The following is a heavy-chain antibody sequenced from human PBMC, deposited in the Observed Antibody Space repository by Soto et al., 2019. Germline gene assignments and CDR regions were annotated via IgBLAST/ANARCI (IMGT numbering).Heavy chain of an antibody. J-gene: IGHJ6*02. CDR1: GYTFTGYY. CDR2: INPNSGGT. Sequence: GASVKVSCKASGYTFTGYYMHWVRQAPGQGLEWMGWINPNSGGTNYAQKFQGRVTMTRDTSISTAYMELSRLRSDDTAVYYCARVGLRCGSKRCYIDSGIDVRGPGTTVTVYS. V-gene: IGHV1-2*02. CDR3: ARVGLRCGSKRCYIDSGIDV. D-gene: IGHD2-2*02.